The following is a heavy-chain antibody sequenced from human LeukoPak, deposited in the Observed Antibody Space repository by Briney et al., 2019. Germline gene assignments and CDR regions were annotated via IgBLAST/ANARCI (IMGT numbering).Heavy chain of an antibody. CDR2: LDPEDGET. CDR3: ATDRYAPPFDI. Sequence: ASGKVSCKVCGYTLAELSMHWVRRAPGKGLEWIGGLDPEDGETIYAQKFQGRVTMTEDTSTDTAYMELSSLRSEDTAVYYSATDRYAPPFDIWGQGTMVTVSS. J-gene: IGHJ3*02. CDR1: GYTLAELS. V-gene: IGHV1-24*01. D-gene: IGHD5-12*01.